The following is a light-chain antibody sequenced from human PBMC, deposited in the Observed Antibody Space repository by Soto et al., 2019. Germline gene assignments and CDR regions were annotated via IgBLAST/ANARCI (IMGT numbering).Light chain of an antibody. CDR2: GAS. V-gene: IGKV3-15*01. Sequence: EIVMTQSPATLSVSPGERATLSCRASQSVCSNLAWYQQKPGQAPRLLIYGASTRATGIPARFSGSGSGTEFTLTISSLQSEDFAVYYCQQYNNWPPWTCGQGTKVEIK. CDR1: QSVCSN. CDR3: QQYNNWPPWT. J-gene: IGKJ1*01.